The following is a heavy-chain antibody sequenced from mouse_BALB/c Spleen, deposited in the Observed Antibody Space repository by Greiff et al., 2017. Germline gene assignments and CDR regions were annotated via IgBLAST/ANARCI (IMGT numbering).Heavy chain of an antibody. V-gene: IGHV1-69*02. Sequence: VKLQQPGAELVQPGAPVKLSCKASGYTFTSYWMNWVKQRPGRGLEWIGRIDPSDSETHYNQKFKDKATLTVDKSSSTAYIQLSSLTSEDSAVYYWARANWDDAMDYWGQGTSVTVSS. J-gene: IGHJ4*01. CDR1: GYTFTSYW. D-gene: IGHD4-1*01. CDR3: ARANWDDAMDY. CDR2: IDPSDSET.